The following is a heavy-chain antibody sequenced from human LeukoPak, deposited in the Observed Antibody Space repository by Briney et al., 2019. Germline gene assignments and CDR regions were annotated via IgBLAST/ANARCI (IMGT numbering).Heavy chain of an antibody. CDR3: ARDPLDISRWTNAFDI. J-gene: IGHJ3*02. CDR2: ISYDGNNK. Sequence: GGSLRLSCVISGYTFTHYGFHWVRQAPGKALEWVSFISYDGNNKYEDSVKGRFTISRDNSKSTLHLQMNGLRAEDTAVYYCARDPLDISRWTNAFDIWGQGTTVIVS. V-gene: IGHV3-30*03. D-gene: IGHD5-12*01. CDR1: GYTFTHYG.